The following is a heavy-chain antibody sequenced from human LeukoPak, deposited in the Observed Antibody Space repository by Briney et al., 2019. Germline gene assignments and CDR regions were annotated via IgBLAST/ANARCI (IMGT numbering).Heavy chain of an antibody. V-gene: IGHV3-23*01. CDR2: ISGSGGST. D-gene: IGHD2-15*01. J-gene: IGHJ4*02. CDR3: AKDEWDCSGGSCYSAY. CDR1: GFTFSSYA. Sequence: TGGSLRLSCAASGFTFSSYAMSWVRQAPGKGLEWVSAISGSGGSTYYADSVKGRFTTSRDNSKNTLYLQMNSLRAEDTAVYYCAKDEWDCSGGSCYSAYWGQGTLVTVSS.